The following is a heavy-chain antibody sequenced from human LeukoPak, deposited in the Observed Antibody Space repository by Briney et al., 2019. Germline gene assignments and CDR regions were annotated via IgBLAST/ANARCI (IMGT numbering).Heavy chain of an antibody. J-gene: IGHJ4*02. Sequence: SETLSLTCTVSGGSISSSSYYWGWIRQPPGKGLEWIGSIYYSGSTYYNPSLKSRVTISVDTSKNQFSLKLSSVTAADTAVYYCARLRQQLVKRIDYWGKGTLVTVSS. V-gene: IGHV4-39*01. CDR2: IYYSGST. CDR1: GGSISSSSYY. CDR3: ARLRQQLVKRIDY. D-gene: IGHD6-13*01.